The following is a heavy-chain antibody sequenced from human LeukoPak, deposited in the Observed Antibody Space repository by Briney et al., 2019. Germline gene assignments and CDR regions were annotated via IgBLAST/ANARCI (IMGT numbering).Heavy chain of an antibody. V-gene: IGHV4-61*01. CDR3: ARVGYYDSSAFDY. D-gene: IGHD3-22*01. Sequence: SETLSLTCTVSGGSISSGSYYWSWIRQPPGKGLEWIGYIYYSGSTNYNPSLKSRVTISVDTSKNQLSLKLSSVTAADTAVYYCARVGYYDSSAFDYWGQGTLVTVSS. CDR1: GGSISSGSYY. J-gene: IGHJ4*02. CDR2: IYYSGST.